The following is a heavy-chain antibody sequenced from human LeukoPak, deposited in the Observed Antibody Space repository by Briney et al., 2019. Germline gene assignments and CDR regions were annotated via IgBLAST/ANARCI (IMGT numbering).Heavy chain of an antibody. J-gene: IGHJ6*02. Sequence: GASVKVSCKASGYTFTSYGISWVRQAPGQGLEWMGWISAYNGNTNYAQKFQGRVTMTRNTSISTAYMELSSLRSEDTAVYYCARVYYGSGSQYYYYGMDVWGQGTTVTVSS. CDR1: GYTFTSYG. V-gene: IGHV1-18*01. CDR2: ISAYNGNT. D-gene: IGHD3-10*01. CDR3: ARVYYGSGSQYYYYGMDV.